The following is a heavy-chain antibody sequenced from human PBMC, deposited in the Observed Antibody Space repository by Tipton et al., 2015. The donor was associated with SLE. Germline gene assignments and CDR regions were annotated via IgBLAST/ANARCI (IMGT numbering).Heavy chain of an antibody. CDR3: ARDKMVIEAFDI. CDR1: GFIFDDYG. CDR2: INWNSGST. V-gene: IGHV3-20*04. J-gene: IGHJ3*02. D-gene: IGHD3-22*01. Sequence: SLRLSCAAPGFIFDDYGMCWVRQAPGKGLEWVSGINWNSGSTRYSDSVQGRFTTSRDNATNTLYLQMNSLSAEDTAVYYCARDKMVIEAFDIWGQGTMVTVSS.